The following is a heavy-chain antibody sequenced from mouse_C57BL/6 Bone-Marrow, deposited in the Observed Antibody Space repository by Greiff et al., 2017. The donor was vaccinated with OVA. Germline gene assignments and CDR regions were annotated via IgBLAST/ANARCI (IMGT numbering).Heavy chain of an antibody. Sequence: QVQLQQSGAELARPGASVKLSCKASGYTFTSYGISWVKQRNGQGLEWIGEIYPRSGNTYYNEKFKGKATLTADTSSNTAYLQLSSLTSEDTAVYYCTSIYYDYLAWFAYWGQGTLVTVSA. CDR2: IYPRSGNT. CDR3: TSIYYDYLAWFAY. J-gene: IGHJ3*01. CDR1: GYTFTSYG. D-gene: IGHD2-4*01. V-gene: IGHV1-81*01.